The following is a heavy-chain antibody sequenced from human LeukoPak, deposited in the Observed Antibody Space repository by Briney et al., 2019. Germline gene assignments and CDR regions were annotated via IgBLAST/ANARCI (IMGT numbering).Heavy chain of an antibody. D-gene: IGHD1-26*01. J-gene: IGHJ5*02. V-gene: IGHV4-61*01. CDR2: INHSGST. CDR3: ARGTSGSYDWFDP. CDR1: GGSVSSGRSY. Sequence: SETLSLTCTVSGGSVSSGRSYWSWIRQPPGKGLEWIGEINHSGSTNYNPSLKSRVTISVDTSKNQFSLKLSSVTAADTAVYYCARGTSGSYDWFDPWGQGTLVTVSS.